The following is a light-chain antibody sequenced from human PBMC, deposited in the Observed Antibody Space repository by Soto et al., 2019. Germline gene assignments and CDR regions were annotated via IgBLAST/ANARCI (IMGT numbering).Light chain of an antibody. J-gene: IGKJ3*01. Sequence: AIRMTQSPSSFSASTGDRVTITCRASQGISTYLAWYQQKAGKAPKLLIYAASTLQSGVPSRFSGSGSGTDFTLTISSLQSEDFATYYCQQYYSYPFTFGPGTKVDIK. CDR2: AAS. CDR3: QQYYSYPFT. V-gene: IGKV1-8*01. CDR1: QGISTY.